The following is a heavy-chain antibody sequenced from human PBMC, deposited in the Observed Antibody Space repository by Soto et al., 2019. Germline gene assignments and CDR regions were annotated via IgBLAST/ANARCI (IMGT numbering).Heavy chain of an antibody. V-gene: IGHV3-23*01. Sequence: PAGSLALSCASCRVTVSSYAMSWVRKAPGKGLEWVSAISGSGGSTYYADSVKGRFTISRDNSKNTLYLQMNSLRAEDTAVYYCAKGRSEYYYYGMDVWGQGTTVPVFS. CDR1: RVTVSSYA. J-gene: IGHJ6*02. CDR3: AKGRSEYYYYGMDV. CDR2: ISGSGGST.